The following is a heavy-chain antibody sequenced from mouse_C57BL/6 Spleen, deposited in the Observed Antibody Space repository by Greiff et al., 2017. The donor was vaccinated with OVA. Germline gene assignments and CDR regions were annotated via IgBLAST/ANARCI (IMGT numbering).Heavy chain of an antibody. D-gene: IGHD1-1*01. Sequence: VQLQQPGAELVKPGASVKLSCKASGYTFTSYWMQWVKQRPGQGLEWIGEIDPSDSYTNYNQKFKGKATLTVDTSSSTAYMQLSSLTSEDSAVDYCARTIYYYGSSAFDYWGQGTTLTVSS. CDR1: GYTFTSYW. V-gene: IGHV1-50*01. J-gene: IGHJ2*01. CDR3: ARTIYYYGSSAFDY. CDR2: IDPSDSYT.